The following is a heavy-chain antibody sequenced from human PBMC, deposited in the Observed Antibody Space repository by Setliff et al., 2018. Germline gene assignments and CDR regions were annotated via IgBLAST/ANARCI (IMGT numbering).Heavy chain of an antibody. Sequence: GGSLRLSCAASGFGFSSYAMNWVRQAPGKGLQWVSNINAGGYNTYYADSVKGRFTISRDNSKNTVYLQMNSLRAEDTAVYYYARELTIVVPPALALDVWGKGTTVTVSS. CDR2: INAGGYNT. D-gene: IGHD2-2*01. V-gene: IGHV3-23*01. CDR1: GFGFSSYA. CDR3: ARELTIVVPPALALDV. J-gene: IGHJ6*04.